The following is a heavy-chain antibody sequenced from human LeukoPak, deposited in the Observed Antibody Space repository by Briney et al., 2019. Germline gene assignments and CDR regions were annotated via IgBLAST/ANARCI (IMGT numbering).Heavy chain of an antibody. V-gene: IGHV3-30*02. CDR2: IRYDGSNK. Sequence: GGSLRLSWAASGFTFSSYGMHWVRQAPGKGLEWVAFIRYDGSNKYYADSVKGRFTISRDKSKNTLYLQMNSLRAEDTAVYYCAKDKIWGEDYFDYWGQGTLVTVSS. CDR1: GFTFSSYG. D-gene: IGHD3-16*01. CDR3: AKDKIWGEDYFDY. J-gene: IGHJ4*02.